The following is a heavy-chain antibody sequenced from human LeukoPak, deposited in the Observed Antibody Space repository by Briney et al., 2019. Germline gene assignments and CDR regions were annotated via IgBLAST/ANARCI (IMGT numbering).Heavy chain of an antibody. D-gene: IGHD2-2*02. J-gene: IGHJ6*03. V-gene: IGHV5-51*01. Sequence: GESLKISCKGSGCSFTSYWIGWVRQMPGKGLEWMGIIYPGDSDTRYSPSFQGQVTISADKSISTAYLQWSSLKASDTAMYYCARHRYCSSTSCYRYYGLYYMDVWGKGTTVTVSS. CDR2: IYPGDSDT. CDR1: GCSFTSYW. CDR3: ARHRYCSSTSCYRYYGLYYMDV.